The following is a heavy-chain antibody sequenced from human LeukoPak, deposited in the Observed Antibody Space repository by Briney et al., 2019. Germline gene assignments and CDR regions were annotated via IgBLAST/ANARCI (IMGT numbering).Heavy chain of an antibody. CDR1: GFTFSSYV. D-gene: IGHD6-19*01. CDR2: ISGSGGST. Sequence: GGSLRLSCAASGFTFSSYVMSWVRQAPGKGLEWVSAISGSGGSTYYADSVKGRFTISRDNSKNTLYLQMNTLRAEDTAVYYCAKKIALAGANFDYWGQGTLVTVSS. J-gene: IGHJ4*02. CDR3: AKKIALAGANFDY. V-gene: IGHV3-23*01.